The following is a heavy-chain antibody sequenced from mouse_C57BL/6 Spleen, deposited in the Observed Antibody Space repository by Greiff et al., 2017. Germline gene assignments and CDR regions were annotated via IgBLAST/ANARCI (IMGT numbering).Heavy chain of an antibody. CDR3: ASSPDFTTVVATDAMDY. V-gene: IGHV1-52*01. CDR2: IDPSDSET. CDR1: GYTFTSYW. J-gene: IGHJ4*01. Sequence: QVQLQQPGAELVRPGSSLTLSCKASGYTFTSYWLHWVKQRPIQGLEWIGNIDPSDSETYYNQKFKDKATLTVDKSSSKAYMQLSSLTSEDSAVYYCASSPDFTTVVATDAMDYWGQGTSVTVSS. D-gene: IGHD1-1*01.